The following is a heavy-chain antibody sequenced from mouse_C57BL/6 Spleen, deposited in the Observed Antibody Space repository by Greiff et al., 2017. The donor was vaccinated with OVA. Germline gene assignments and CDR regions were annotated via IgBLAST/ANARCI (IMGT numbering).Heavy chain of an antibody. Sequence: EVQLQQSGPELVKPGASVKISCKASGYSFTDYNMHWVKQSNGKSLEWIGVINPNYGTTSYNQKFKGKATLTVDQSSSTAYMQLNSLTSEDSAVYYGAPYYYGSSYVGWFAYWGQGTLVTVSA. CDR2: INPNYGTT. J-gene: IGHJ3*01. D-gene: IGHD1-1*01. CDR1: GYSFTDYN. CDR3: APYYYGSSYVGWFAY. V-gene: IGHV1-39*01.